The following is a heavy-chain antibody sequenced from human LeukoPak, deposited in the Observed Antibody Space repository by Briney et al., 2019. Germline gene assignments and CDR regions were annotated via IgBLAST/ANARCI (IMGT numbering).Heavy chain of an antibody. CDR3: ARLITFGGPRSGMDV. J-gene: IGHJ6*02. V-gene: IGHV3-30-3*01. D-gene: IGHD3-16*01. Sequence: GGSLRLSCAASGFTFSSYAMHWVRQAPGKGLEWVAVISYDGSNKYYADSVKGRFTISRDNSKNTLYLQMNSLRAEDTAVYYCARLITFGGPRSGMDVWGQGTTVTVSS. CDR2: ISYDGSNK. CDR1: GFTFSSYA.